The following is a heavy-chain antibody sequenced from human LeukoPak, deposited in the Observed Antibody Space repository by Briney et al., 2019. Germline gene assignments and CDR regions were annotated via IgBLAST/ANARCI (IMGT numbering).Heavy chain of an antibody. J-gene: IGHJ4*02. CDR2: IGGSGDKT. CDR3: GRRGDASSGWGDHDF. CDR1: GFTFNRNA. D-gene: IGHD6-19*01. Sequence: GGSLRLSCAASGFTFNRNAISWVRQAPGKGLEWVSTIGGSGDKTFYADSVKGRFTISRDNSKNMVHLQMNSLTGEDTAVYYCGRRGDASSGWGDHDFWGQGALVTVSS. V-gene: IGHV3-23*01.